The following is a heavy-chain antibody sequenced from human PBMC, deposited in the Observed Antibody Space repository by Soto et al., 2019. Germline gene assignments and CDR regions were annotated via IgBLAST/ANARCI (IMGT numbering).Heavy chain of an antibody. CDR1: GYTFTTYG. J-gene: IGHJ5*02. V-gene: IGHV1-18*01. Sequence: ASVKVSCKASGYTFTTYGINWVRQAPGQGLEWMGWISGSTGSAEYAQKFRGRLTMTTDTSTTTAYMEVRNLRSDDTAVYYCARGVSIHYNWFAPWGQGTLVTVSS. CDR3: ARGVSIHYNWFAP. CDR2: ISGSTGSA.